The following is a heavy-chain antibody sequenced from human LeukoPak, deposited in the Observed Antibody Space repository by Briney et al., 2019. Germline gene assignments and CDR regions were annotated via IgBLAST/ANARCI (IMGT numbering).Heavy chain of an antibody. CDR3: ARGGGDYYDSSGPLGTLYYFDY. CDR1: GFTFSSYG. J-gene: IGHJ4*02. V-gene: IGHV3-23*01. Sequence: GGSLRLSCAASGFTFSSYGMSWVRQAPGKGLEWVSAISGSGGSTYYADSVKGRFTISRDNSKNTLYLQMNSLRVEDTAVYYCARGGGDYYDSSGPLGTLYYFDYWGQGTLVTVSS. D-gene: IGHD3-22*01. CDR2: ISGSGGST.